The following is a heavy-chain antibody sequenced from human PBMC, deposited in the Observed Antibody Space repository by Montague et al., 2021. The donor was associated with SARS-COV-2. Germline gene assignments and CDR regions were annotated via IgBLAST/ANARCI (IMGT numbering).Heavy chain of an antibody. CDR3: ARGTPGY. CDR1: GGSFSDYH. Sequence: SETLSLTCAVYGGSFSDYHWSWIRQPPGGGLEWIGRINHGGSTKYNSSLKSRVTISIDTSKNQFSLKLSSVTAADTAVYYCARGTPGYWGQGTLVTVSS. CDR2: INHGGST. D-gene: IGHD2-2*03. V-gene: IGHV4-34*01. J-gene: IGHJ4*02.